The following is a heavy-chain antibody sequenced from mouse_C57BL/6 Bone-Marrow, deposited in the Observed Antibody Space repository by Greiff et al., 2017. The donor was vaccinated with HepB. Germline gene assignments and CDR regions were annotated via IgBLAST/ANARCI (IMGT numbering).Heavy chain of an antibody. CDR2: IHPNSGST. Sequence: QVQLQQSGAELVKPGASVKLSCKASGYTFTSYWMHWVKQRPGQGLEWIGMIHPNSGSTNYNEKFKSKATLTVDKSSSKAYMQLSSLTSEDSAVYYCARRRGSSYDSYYAMDYWGQGTSVTVSS. D-gene: IGHD1-1*01. J-gene: IGHJ4*01. V-gene: IGHV1-64*01. CDR3: ARRRGSSYDSYYAMDY. CDR1: GYTFTSYW.